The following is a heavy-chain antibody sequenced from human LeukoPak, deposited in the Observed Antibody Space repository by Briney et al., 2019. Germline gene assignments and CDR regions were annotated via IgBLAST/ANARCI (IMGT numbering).Heavy chain of an antibody. CDR3: ARGVVIAPQTFDY. D-gene: IGHD2-21*01. V-gene: IGHV4-59*01. CDR1: GESISGFY. CDR2: IYYSGST. J-gene: IGHJ4*02. Sequence: SETLSLTCTVSGESISGFYWTWIRQPPGKGLEWIGYIYYSGSTNYNPSLKSRVTISVDTSKDQFSLKLSSVTAADTAVYYCARGVVIAPQTFDYWGQGTLVTVSS.